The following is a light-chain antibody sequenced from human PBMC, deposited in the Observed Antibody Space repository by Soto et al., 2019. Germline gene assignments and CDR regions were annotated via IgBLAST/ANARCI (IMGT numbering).Light chain of an antibody. J-gene: IGKJ1*01. Sequence: IQMTQSPSSLSASLGDRVTITCQASQNINNYLNWYQQKPGKAPKLLIYAASTLQSGVPSRFSGSGSGTDFTLTISCLQSEDFATYYCQQYYSYPRTFGQGTKVDIK. CDR3: QQYYSYPRT. CDR1: QNINNY. V-gene: IGKV1-8*01. CDR2: AAS.